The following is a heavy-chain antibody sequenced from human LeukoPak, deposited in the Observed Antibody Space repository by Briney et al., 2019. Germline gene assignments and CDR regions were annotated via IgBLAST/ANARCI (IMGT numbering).Heavy chain of an antibody. V-gene: IGHV1-2*02. CDR2: INPNSGDT. CDR1: GYTFTSYY. CDR3: ARAYYYGSGTNDF. D-gene: IGHD3-10*01. J-gene: IGHJ4*02. Sequence: ASVKVSCKASGYTFTSYYMHWVRQAPGQGLEWMGWINPNSGDTNYAQKFQGRVTMTRDTSITTAYMELSRLRSDDTAVYYCARAYYYGSGTNDFWGQGTLVTVSS.